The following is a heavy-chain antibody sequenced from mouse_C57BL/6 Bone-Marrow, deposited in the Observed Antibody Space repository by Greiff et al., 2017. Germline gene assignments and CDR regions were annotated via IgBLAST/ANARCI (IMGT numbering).Heavy chain of an antibody. CDR2: ISYDGSN. Sequence: EVHLVESGPGLVKPSQSLSLTCSVTGYSITSGYYWNWIRQFPGNKLEWMGYISYDGSNNYNPSLKNRISITRDTSKNQFFLKLNSVTTEDTATYYCAREVDYGNFFDYWGQGTTLTVSS. CDR1: GYSITSGYY. J-gene: IGHJ2*01. CDR3: AREVDYGNFFDY. V-gene: IGHV3-6*01. D-gene: IGHD2-1*01.